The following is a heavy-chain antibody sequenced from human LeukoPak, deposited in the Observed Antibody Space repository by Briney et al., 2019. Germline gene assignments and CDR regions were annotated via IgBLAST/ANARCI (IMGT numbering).Heavy chain of an antibody. V-gene: IGHV3-30*02. CDR3: AKLRSENFDY. J-gene: IGHJ4*02. CDR2: IRYDGSNK. D-gene: IGHD2/OR15-2a*01. CDR1: GFTFSDYA. Sequence: GGSLRLSCATSGFTFSDYAMTWVRQAPGKGLEWVAFIRYDGSNKYYADSVKGRFTISRDNSKNTLYLQMNSLRAEDTAVYYCAKLRSENFDYWGQGTLVTVSS.